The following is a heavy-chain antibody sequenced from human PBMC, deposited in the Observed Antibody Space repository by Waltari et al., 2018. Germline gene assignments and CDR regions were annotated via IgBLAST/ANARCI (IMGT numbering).Heavy chain of an antibody. CDR3: AIGDSSGYYSVGDAFDI. V-gene: IGHV4-38-2*02. D-gene: IGHD3-22*01. J-gene: IGHJ3*02. CDR2: IYHSGST. CDR1: GYSISSGYY. Sequence: QVQLQESGPGLVKPSETLSLTCTVSGYSISSGYYWGWIRQPPGKGLEWIGSIYHSGSTYYNPSLKSRVTISVDTSKNQFSLKLSSVTAADTAVYYCAIGDSSGYYSVGDAFDIWGQGTMVTVSS.